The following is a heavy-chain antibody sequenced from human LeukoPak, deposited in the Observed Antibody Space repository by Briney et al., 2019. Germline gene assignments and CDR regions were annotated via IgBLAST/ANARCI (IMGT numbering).Heavy chain of an antibody. D-gene: IGHD4-17*01. Sequence: ASVTVSCKTSGFTFTGYYMHWVRQAPGQGLEWMGWINLNSGGTNYVQNFQGRVTMTRDTSITTAYMELSRLTSDDTAVYYCARDRVTTNTPYFDSWGQGTLVTVSA. CDR1: GFTFTGYY. V-gene: IGHV1-2*02. J-gene: IGHJ4*02. CDR3: ARDRVTTNTPYFDS. CDR2: INLNSGGT.